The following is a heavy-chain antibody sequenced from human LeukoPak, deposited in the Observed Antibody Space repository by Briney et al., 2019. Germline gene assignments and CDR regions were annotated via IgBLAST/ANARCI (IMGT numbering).Heavy chain of an antibody. CDR1: GFTFSTYA. V-gene: IGHV3-23*01. D-gene: IGHD2-2*01. J-gene: IGHJ4*02. CDR2: IIGSGAST. CDR3: AKDRAYQVLFFDY. Sequence: GGSLRLSCAASGFTFSTYAMSWVRQAPGKGLEWVSGIIGSGASTYYADSVKGRFTISRDNSKNTLYLQMNSLRAEDTAVYYCAKDRAYQVLFFDYWGQGTLVTVSS.